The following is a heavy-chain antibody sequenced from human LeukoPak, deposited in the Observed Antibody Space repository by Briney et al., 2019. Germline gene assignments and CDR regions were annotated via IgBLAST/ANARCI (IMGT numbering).Heavy chain of an antibody. D-gene: IGHD6-19*01. CDR2: INTSGST. Sequence: SETLSLTCTVSGGSISNYYWSWIRQPAGKGLEWIGRINTSGSTNYNPSLKSRVTMSADTSKNQFSLQLSSVTATDTAVYYCARGRAVSEYWGQGTLVTVSS. J-gene: IGHJ4*02. V-gene: IGHV4-4*07. CDR1: GGSISNYY. CDR3: ARGRAVSEY.